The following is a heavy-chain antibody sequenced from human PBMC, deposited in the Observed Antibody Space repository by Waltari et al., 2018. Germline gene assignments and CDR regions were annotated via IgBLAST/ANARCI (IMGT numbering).Heavy chain of an antibody. J-gene: IGHJ4*02. CDR3: ARERDGYRHFDY. V-gene: IGHV3-21*01. CDR2: ISSSSSYV. Sequence: EVQLVESGGGLVKPGGSLRLSCAASGFTFSSYSMNWLPQAPGKGLEWVSSISSSSSYVYYADSVKGRFTISRANAKNSLYLKMNSLGAEDTAVYYCARERDGYRHFDYWGQGTLVTVSS. CDR1: GFTFSSYS. D-gene: IGHD5-12*01.